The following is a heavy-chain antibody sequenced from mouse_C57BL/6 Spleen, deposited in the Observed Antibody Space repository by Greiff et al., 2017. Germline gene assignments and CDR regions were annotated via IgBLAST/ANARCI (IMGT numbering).Heavy chain of an antibody. D-gene: IGHD2-5*01. CDR2: IYPGDGDT. J-gene: IGHJ2*01. V-gene: IGHV1-80*01. CDR3: ARDSNYYFDY. CDR1: GYAFSSYW. Sequence: VQLQESGAELVKPGASVKISCKASGYAFSSYWMNWVKQRPGKGLEWIGQIYPGDGDTNYNGKFKGKATLTADKSSSAAYMQLSSLTSEDSAVYFCARDSNYYFDYWGQGTTLTVSS.